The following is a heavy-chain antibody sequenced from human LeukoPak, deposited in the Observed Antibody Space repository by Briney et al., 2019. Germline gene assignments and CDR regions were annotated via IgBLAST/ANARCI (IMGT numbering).Heavy chain of an antibody. CDR3: ARSYDPSLFDY. CDR1: GGSFSGYY. J-gene: IGHJ4*02. Sequence: SETLSLTCAVYGGSFSGYYWSCIRQPPGKGLEWIGEINHSGSTNYNPSLKSRVTISVDTSKNQFSLKLSSVTAADTAVYYCARSYDPSLFDYWGQGTLVTVSS. CDR2: INHSGST. V-gene: IGHV4-34*01. D-gene: IGHD3-16*01.